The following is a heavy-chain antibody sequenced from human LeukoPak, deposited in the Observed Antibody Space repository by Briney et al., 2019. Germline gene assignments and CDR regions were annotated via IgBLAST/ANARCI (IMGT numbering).Heavy chain of an antibody. J-gene: IGHJ1*01. CDR3: ARAPSEIGGYYPEYFRH. Sequence: GGSLRLSCAASGFTFNTYWMHWVRQAPGKGLVWVSRIKGDGSTNYADSVKGRFTISRDNAKNTVSLQMNSLRPEDTGVYYCARAPSEIGGYYPEYFRHWGQGTLVTVSS. D-gene: IGHD3-22*01. CDR2: IKGDGST. CDR1: GFTFNTYW. V-gene: IGHV3-74*01.